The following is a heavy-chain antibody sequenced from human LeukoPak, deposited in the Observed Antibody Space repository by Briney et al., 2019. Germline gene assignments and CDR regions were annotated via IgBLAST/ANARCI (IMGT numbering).Heavy chain of an antibody. CDR3: AKDFFRWAFDV. D-gene: IGHD3-16*02. Sequence: PGGSLRLSCVASGFTFSTNAMAWVRQAPGKGLEWVSAIGGSDDKTDYADSVKGRFAISRDKSKNTLYLQMYSLRAEDTAIYYCAKDFFRWAFDVWGQGTMVTVSS. CDR1: GFTFSTNA. J-gene: IGHJ3*01. V-gene: IGHV3-23*01. CDR2: IGGSDDKT.